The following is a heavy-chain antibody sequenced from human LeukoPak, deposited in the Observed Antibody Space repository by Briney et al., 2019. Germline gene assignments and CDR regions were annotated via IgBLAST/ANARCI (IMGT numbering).Heavy chain of an antibody. Sequence: SETLPLTCAVYSGSFSGYHWTWIRQSPGKGLEWIGDINPGGSTYYNPSLKSRLTISVDTSKNQFSLKLRSVIAADTAVYYCARGRHDITMIVVVMTSVSYYLDVWGKGTTVTVS. CDR2: INPGGST. CDR1: SGSFSGYH. CDR3: ARGRHDITMIVVVMTSVSYYLDV. J-gene: IGHJ6*03. D-gene: IGHD3-22*01. V-gene: IGHV4-34*01.